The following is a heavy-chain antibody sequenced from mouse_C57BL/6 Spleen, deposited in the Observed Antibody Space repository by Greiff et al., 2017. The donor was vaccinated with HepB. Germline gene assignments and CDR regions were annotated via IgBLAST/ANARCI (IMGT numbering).Heavy chain of an antibody. J-gene: IGHJ3*01. CDR1: GYAFSSSW. CDR2: IYPGDGDT. V-gene: IGHV1-82*01. CDR3: ASDGAY. Sequence: QVQLKESGPELVKPGASVKISCKASGYAFSSSWMNWVKQRPGKGLEWIGRIYPGDGDTNYNGKFKGKATLTADKSSSTAYMQLSSLTSEDSAVYFCASDGAYWGQGTLVTVSA.